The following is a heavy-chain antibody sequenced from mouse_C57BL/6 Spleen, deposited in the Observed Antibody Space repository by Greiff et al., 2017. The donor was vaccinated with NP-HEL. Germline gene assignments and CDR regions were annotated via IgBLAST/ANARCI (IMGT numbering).Heavy chain of an antibody. V-gene: IGHV5-17*01. CDR2: ISSGSSTI. Sequence: EVKVEESGGGLVKPGGSLKLSCAASGFTFSDYGMHWVRQAPEKGLEWVAYISSGSSTIYYADTVKGRFTISRDNAKNTLFLQMTSLRSEDTAMYYCARETYYSNPWFAYWGQGTLVTVSA. CDR1: GFTFSDYG. J-gene: IGHJ3*01. CDR3: ARETYYSNPWFAY. D-gene: IGHD2-5*01.